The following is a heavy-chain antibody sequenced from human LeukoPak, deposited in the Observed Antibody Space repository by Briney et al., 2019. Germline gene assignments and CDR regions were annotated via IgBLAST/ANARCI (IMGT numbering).Heavy chain of an antibody. CDR2: IIPIFGTA. Sequence: SVKVSCKASGGTFSSYAISWVRQAPGQGLEWMGGIIPIFGTANYAQKFQGRVTITADESTSTAYMELSSLRSEDTAVCYCATSIRFLEWLLNYWGQGTLVTVSS. CDR1: GGTFSSYA. J-gene: IGHJ4*02. D-gene: IGHD3-3*01. CDR3: ATSIRFLEWLLNY. V-gene: IGHV1-69*13.